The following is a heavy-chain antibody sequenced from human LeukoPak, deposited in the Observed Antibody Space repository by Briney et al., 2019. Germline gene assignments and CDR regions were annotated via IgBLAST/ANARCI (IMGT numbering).Heavy chain of an antibody. J-gene: IGHJ6*03. CDR1: GDSIRSTTEYY. CDR3: ARLQNTGISGRGLMDV. V-gene: IGHV4-39*01. Sequence: SETLSLTCTISGDSIRSTTEYYWAWIRQSPGKGLEWIGSSDYSDAHYKPSLNGRATMSVDTSKTQFFLRLSSVTASDTAVYYCARLQNTGISGRGLMDVWGKGTKVIVSS. CDR2: SDYSDA. D-gene: IGHD1-20*01.